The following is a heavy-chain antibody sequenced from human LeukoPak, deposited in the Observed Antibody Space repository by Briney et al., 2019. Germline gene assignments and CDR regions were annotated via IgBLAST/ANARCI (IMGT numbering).Heavy chain of an antibody. CDR3: AKVSSRAAGSSDY. Sequence: GGSLRLSCAASGFTFSSYAMSWVRQAPGKGLEWVSAISGSGGSTYYADSSKGRFTISRDNSKNTLYLQMNSRRAEDTAVYYCAKVSSRAAGSSDYWGQGTLVTVSS. CDR2: ISGSGGST. J-gene: IGHJ4*02. V-gene: IGHV3-23*01. D-gene: IGHD6-13*01. CDR1: GFTFSSYA.